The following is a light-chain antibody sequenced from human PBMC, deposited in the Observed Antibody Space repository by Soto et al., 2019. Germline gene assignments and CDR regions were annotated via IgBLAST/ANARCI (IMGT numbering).Light chain of an antibody. V-gene: IGKV1-5*01. Sequence: DIQMTQSHSTLAASVGDRVTITCRASQSVSIWVAWYQQKPGKAPKVLIWNASTLHRGVPSTFSGSGSGAEFTLTISSLQPADFSNYYCQQYNGYSTWTFGQVTKVDIK. CDR1: QSVSIW. J-gene: IGKJ1*01. CDR2: NAS. CDR3: QQYNGYSTWT.